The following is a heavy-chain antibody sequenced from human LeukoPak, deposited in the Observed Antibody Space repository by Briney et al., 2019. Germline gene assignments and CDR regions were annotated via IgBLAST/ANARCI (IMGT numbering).Heavy chain of an antibody. CDR1: GYTFTRYY. Sequence: ASVKVSCKASGYTFTRYYLHCVRQAPGQRLESMGWINPNTGGTNYEQKFQGRVTMTRDTSISTAYMDLSRLRSDDTAVYYCARDRGFNSGSTDFDYWGQGTLVTVSS. CDR3: ARDRGFNSGSTDFDY. D-gene: IGHD3-22*01. V-gene: IGHV1-2*02. J-gene: IGHJ4*02. CDR2: INPNTGGT.